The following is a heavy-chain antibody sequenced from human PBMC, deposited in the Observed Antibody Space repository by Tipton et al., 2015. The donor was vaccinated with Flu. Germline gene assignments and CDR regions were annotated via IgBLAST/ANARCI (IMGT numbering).Heavy chain of an antibody. CDR2: IYYSGST. CDR1: GGSISSSSYY. D-gene: IGHD3-10*01. V-gene: IGHV4-39*07. J-gene: IGHJ6*02. Sequence: TLSLTCTVSGGSISSSSYYWGWIRQPPGKGLEWIGSIYYSGSTYYNPSLKSRVTISVDTSKNQFSLKLSSVTAADTAVYYCARDPIYGSDYGMDVWGQGTTVTVSS. CDR3: ARDPIYGSDYGMDV.